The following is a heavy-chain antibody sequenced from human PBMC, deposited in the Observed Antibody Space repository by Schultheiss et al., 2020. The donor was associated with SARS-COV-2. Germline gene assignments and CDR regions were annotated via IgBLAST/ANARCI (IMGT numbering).Heavy chain of an antibody. J-gene: IGHJ4*02. Sequence: SETLSLTCTVSGGSISSYYWSWIRQPPGKGLEWIGEINHSGSTNYNPSLKSRVTISVDTSKNQFSLKLSSVTAADTAVYYCASMKSMTTVTTSHFDYWGQGTLVTVSS. CDR3: ASMKSMTTVTTSHFDY. CDR1: GGSISSYY. D-gene: IGHD4-17*01. V-gene: IGHV4-59*12. CDR2: INHSGST.